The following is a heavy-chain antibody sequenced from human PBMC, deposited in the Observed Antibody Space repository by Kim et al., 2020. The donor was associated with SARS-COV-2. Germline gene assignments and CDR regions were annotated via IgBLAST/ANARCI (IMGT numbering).Heavy chain of an antibody. J-gene: IGHJ2*01. Sequence: GGSLRLSCAASGFTFSSYAMSWVRQAPGKGLEWVSAISGSGGSTYYADSVKGRFTISRDNSKNTLYLQMNSLRAEDTAVYYCAKDMGGWLRLARYFDLWGRGTLVTVSS. CDR1: GFTFSSYA. V-gene: IGHV3-23*01. CDR2: ISGSGGST. CDR3: AKDMGGWLRLARYFDL. D-gene: IGHD5-12*01.